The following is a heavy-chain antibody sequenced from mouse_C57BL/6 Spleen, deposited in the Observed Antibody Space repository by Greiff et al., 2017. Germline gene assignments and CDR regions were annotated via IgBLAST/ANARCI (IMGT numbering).Heavy chain of an antibody. J-gene: IGHJ2*01. CDR1: GYSITSGYY. CDR3: ARVAQEGIFDY. V-gene: IGHV3-6*01. D-gene: IGHD3-2*02. CDR2: ISYDGSN. Sequence: EVQLVESGPGLVKPSQSLSLTCSVTGYSITSGYYWNWIRQFPGNKLEWMGYISYDGSNNYNPSLKNRISITRDTSKNQFFLKLNSVTTEDTATYYCARVAQEGIFDYWGQGTTLTVSS.